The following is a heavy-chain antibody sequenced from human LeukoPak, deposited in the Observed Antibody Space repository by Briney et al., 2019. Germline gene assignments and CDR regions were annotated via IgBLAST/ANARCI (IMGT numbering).Heavy chain of an antibody. D-gene: IGHD3-22*01. V-gene: IGHV1-8*01. CDR3: AIFEYYYDSSGYYYQQDFDY. CDR1: GYTFTSYD. J-gene: IGHJ4*02. Sequence: ASVKVSCKASGYTFTSYDINWVRQATGQGLEWMGWINPNSGNTGYAQKFQGRVTMTRNTSISTAYMELSSLRSEDTAVYYCAIFEYYYDSSGYYYQQDFDYWGQGTLVTVSS. CDR2: INPNSGNT.